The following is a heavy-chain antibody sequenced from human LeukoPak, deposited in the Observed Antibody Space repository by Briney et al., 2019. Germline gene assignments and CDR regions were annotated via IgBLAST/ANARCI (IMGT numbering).Heavy chain of an antibody. CDR3: ARRYDFWSGYYRYYFDY. D-gene: IGHD3-3*01. V-gene: IGHV3-7*01. J-gene: IGHJ4*02. CDR2: IKQDGSEK. Sequence: PGGSLRLSCAASGFTFSSYWMSWVRQAPGKGLEWVANIKQDGSEKYYVDSVKGRITISRDNAKNSLYLQMNSLRAVDTAVYYCARRYDFWSGYYRYYFDYWGQGTLVTVSS. CDR1: GFTFSSYW.